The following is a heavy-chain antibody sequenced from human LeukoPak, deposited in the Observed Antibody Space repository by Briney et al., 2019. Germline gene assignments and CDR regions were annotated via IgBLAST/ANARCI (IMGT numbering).Heavy chain of an antibody. D-gene: IGHD3-22*01. V-gene: IGHV1-18*01. J-gene: IGHJ4*02. CDR3: ARVIVGTGTNYFDS. CDR1: GYTFTSYG. Sequence: GASVKVSCQASGYTFTSYGISWMRQAPGQGLEWMGWISAYNGNTNYAQKLRGRVTMTTDTSTSTVYMELRTLGSDDTAVYYCARVIVGTGTNYFDSWGQGTLVTVSS. CDR2: ISAYNGNT.